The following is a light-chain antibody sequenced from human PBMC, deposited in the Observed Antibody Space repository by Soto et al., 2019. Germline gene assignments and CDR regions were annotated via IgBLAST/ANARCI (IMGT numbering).Light chain of an antibody. J-gene: IGKJ1*01. CDR2: WAS. CDR3: QQYYPPPVT. CDR1: QSLLH. Sequence: DIVMTQSPDSLAVSLGEGATINCKSSQSLLHLAWYQQKPGQPPKLLIYWASTRESGVPDRFSGSGSGTDFTLTISSLQAEDVAVYYCQQYYPPPVTFGQGTKVEIK. V-gene: IGKV4-1*01.